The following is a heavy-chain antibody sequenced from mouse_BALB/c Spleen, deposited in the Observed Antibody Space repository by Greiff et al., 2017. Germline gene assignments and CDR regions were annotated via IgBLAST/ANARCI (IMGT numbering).Heavy chain of an antibody. V-gene: IGHV5-6-5*01. J-gene: IGHJ4*01. D-gene: IGHD2-4*01. Sequence: DVQLVESGGGLVKPGGSLKLSCAASGFTFSSYAMSWVRQTPEKRLEWVASISSGGSTYYPDSVKGRFTISRDNARNILYLQMSSLRSEDTAMYYCARGGDDYDGDYYAMDYWGQGTSVTVSS. CDR1: GFTFSSYA. CDR2: ISSGGST. CDR3: ARGGDDYDGDYYAMDY.